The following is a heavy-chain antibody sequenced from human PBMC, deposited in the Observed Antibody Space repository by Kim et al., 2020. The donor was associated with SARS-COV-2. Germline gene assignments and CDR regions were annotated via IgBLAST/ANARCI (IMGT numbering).Heavy chain of an antibody. J-gene: IGHJ4*02. D-gene: IGHD6-19*01. Sequence: GGSLRLSCAASGFTFSNAWMSWVRQAPGKGLEWVGRIKSKTDGGTTDYAAPVKGRFTISRDDSKNTLYLQMNSLKTEDTAVYYCTTDETPGIAVAGVNFDYWGQGTLVTVSS. CDR3: TTDETPGIAVAGVNFDY. CDR1: GFTFSNAW. V-gene: IGHV3-15*01. CDR2: IKSKTDGGTT.